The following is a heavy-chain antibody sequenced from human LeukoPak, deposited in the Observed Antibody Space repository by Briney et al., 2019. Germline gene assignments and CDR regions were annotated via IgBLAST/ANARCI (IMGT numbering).Heavy chain of an antibody. J-gene: IGHJ4*02. CDR2: ISGSGGST. D-gene: IGHD3-16*01. CDR1: GFTFSSYA. V-gene: IGHV3-23*01. CDR3: TMLFGGLLFVGVDS. Sequence: GGSLRLSCAASGFTFSSYAMSWVRQAPGKGLEWVSAISGSGGSTYYADSVKGRFTISRDNSKNTLYLQMNSLRAEDTAVYYCTMLFGGLLFVGVDSWGQGTLVTVSS.